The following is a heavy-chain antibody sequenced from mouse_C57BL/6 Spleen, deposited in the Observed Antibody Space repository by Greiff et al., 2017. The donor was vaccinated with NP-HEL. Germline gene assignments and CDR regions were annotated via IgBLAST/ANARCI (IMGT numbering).Heavy chain of an antibody. CDR1: GYTFTSYW. D-gene: IGHD3-2*02. Sequence: QVQLQQPGAELVKPGASVKLSCKASGYTFTSYWMHWVKQRPGQGLEWIGMIHPNSGSTNYNEKFKSKATLTVDKSSSTAYMQLSSLTSEDAAVYYCARRGETAQATVYYAMDYWGQGTSVTVSS. J-gene: IGHJ4*01. CDR2: IHPNSGST. CDR3: ARRGETAQATVYYAMDY. V-gene: IGHV1-64*01.